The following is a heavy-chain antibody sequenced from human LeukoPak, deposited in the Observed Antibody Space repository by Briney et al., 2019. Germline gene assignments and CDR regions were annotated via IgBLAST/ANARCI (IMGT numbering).Heavy chain of an antibody. V-gene: IGHV4-4*07. Sequence: SETLSLTCTVSGGSISSYYWSWIRQPAGKGLEWIGRIYTSGSTNYNPSLKSRVTMSVGTSKNQFSLKLSSVTAADTAVYYCARDHCSSTSCNFNWFDPWGQGTLVTVSS. J-gene: IGHJ5*02. CDR3: ARDHCSSTSCNFNWFDP. CDR2: IYTSGST. CDR1: GGSISSYY. D-gene: IGHD2-2*01.